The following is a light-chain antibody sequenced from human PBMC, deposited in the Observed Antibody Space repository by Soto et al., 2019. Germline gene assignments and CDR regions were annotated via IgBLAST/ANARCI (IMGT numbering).Light chain of an antibody. Sequence: DIHVTHSPSWLSASLGYIVTITCRLSQSISSYLNWYQQKTGKAPKLLIYAASNLQSGVPSRFSGSGSGTDFTLTISSLEPEHFGIYYRPQRSHWPPLTVGQGPRLEI. V-gene: IGKV1-39*01. J-gene: IGKJ5*01. CDR1: QSISSY. CDR2: AAS. CDR3: PQRSHWPPLT.